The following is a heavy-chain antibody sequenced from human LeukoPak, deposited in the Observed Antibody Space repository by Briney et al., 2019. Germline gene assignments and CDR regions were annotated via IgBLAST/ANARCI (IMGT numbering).Heavy chain of an antibody. D-gene: IGHD5-12*01. J-gene: IGHJ4*02. CDR3: ATWGSSGY. CDR1: EFTFSSYS. Sequence: TGGSLRLSCAASEFTFSSYSMNWVRQAPGKGLEWVSYISSGSSTVYYADSVKGRFTISRDNAKNSLFLQMNSLRAEDTAAYYCATWGSSGYWGQGTLVTVSS. CDR2: ISSGSSTV. V-gene: IGHV3-48*01.